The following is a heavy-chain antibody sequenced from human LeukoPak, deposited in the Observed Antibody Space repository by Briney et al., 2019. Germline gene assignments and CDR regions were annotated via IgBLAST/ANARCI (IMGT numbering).Heavy chain of an antibody. V-gene: IGHV4-4*07. CDR3: ARSLWFGELFNSYYFDY. CDR1: GGSISSYY. D-gene: IGHD3-10*01. J-gene: IGHJ4*02. CDR2: IYTSGST. Sequence: PSETLSLTCTVSGGSISSYYWSWIRQPAGKGLEWIGRIYTSGSTNYNPSLKSRVTMSVDASKNQFSLKLSSVPAADTAVYYCARSLWFGELFNSYYFDYWGQGTLVTVSS.